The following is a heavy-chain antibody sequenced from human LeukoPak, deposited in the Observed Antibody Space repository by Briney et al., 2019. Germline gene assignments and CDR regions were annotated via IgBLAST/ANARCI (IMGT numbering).Heavy chain of an antibody. J-gene: IGHJ5*02. CDR3: ARVRVGAHWFDP. Sequence: LRLSCAASGFTFSSYAMSWIRQPPGKGLEWIGYIYYSGSTYYNPSLKSRVTISVDTSKDQFSLKLSSVTAADTAVYYCARVRVGAHWFDPWGQGTLVTVSS. V-gene: IGHV4-30-4*08. CDR2: IYYSGST. D-gene: IGHD1-26*01. CDR1: GFTFSSYA.